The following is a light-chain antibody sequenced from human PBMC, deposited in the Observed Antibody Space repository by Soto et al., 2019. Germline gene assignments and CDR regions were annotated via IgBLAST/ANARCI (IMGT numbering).Light chain of an antibody. CDR3: LQNTHWPFT. Sequence: DVVVTQSPLSLPVTLGQPASISCRSSQSLVNGEGNTYLSWFQQRPGQSPRRLIYKVSNRESGVPERFSGSGSGTDFTLKIARVEAEDVGVYYCLQNTHWPFTVGGGTKVEI. CDR1: QSLVNGEGNTY. V-gene: IGKV2-30*01. CDR2: KVS. J-gene: IGKJ4*01.